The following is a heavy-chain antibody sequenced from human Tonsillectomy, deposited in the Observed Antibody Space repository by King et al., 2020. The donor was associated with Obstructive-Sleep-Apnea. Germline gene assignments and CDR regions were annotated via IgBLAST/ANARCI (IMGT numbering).Heavy chain of an antibody. CDR2: ISYDGSNK. CDR3: ARDEGGILTGYALDY. V-gene: IGHV3-30*04. J-gene: IGHJ4*02. CDR1: GFTFSSYA. Sequence: VQLVESGGGVVQPGRSLRLSCAASGFTFSSYAMHWVRQAPGKGLEWVAVISYDGSNKYYADSVKGRFTISRDNSKNTLYLQMNSLRAEDTAVYYCARDEGGILTGYALDYWGQGTLVTVSS. D-gene: IGHD3-9*01.